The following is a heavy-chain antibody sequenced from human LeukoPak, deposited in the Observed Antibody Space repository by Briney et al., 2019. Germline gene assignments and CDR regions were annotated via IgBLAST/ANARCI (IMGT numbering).Heavy chain of an antibody. Sequence: GGSLRLSCAASGFTFSSYWMSWVRQAPGKGLEWVANIKQDGSEKYYVDSVKGRFTISRDNAKDSLYLQMNSLRAEDTAVYYCATAKYSSSWYISYYYYGMDVWGQGTTVTVSS. V-gene: IGHV3-7*03. CDR2: IKQDGSEK. CDR3: ATAKYSSSWYISYYYYGMDV. D-gene: IGHD6-13*01. CDR1: GFTFSSYW. J-gene: IGHJ6*02.